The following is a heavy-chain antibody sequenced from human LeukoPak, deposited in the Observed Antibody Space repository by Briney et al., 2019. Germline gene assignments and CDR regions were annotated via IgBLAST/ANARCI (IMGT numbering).Heavy chain of an antibody. CDR2: IDHIGVT. Sequence: SETLSLTRAVYDASLSDYYWSWIRQPSGKGLEWIGEIDHIGVTKYNPSLKGRVTISRDTSKNQFSLDLTSVTAADTAVYYCERTSQLGSYNWFATWGHGTLVTVSS. CDR1: DASLSDYY. V-gene: IGHV4-34*01. CDR3: ERTSQLGSYNWFAT. J-gene: IGHJ5*01. D-gene: IGHD6-6*01.